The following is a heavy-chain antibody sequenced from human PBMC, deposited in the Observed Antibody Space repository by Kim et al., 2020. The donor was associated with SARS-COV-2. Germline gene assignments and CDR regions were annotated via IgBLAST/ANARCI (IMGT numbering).Heavy chain of an antibody. J-gene: IGHJ4*02. Sequence: STNCNPYLKSRVTISVDTAKNQFSVELSAVTAADTAVYYCARASVAGVDYWGQGTLVTVSS. CDR3: ARASVAGVDY. V-gene: IGHV4-34*01. CDR2: ST. D-gene: IGHD6-19*01.